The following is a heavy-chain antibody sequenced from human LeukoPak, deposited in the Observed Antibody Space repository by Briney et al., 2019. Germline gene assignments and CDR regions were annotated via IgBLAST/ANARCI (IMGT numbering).Heavy chain of an antibody. Sequence: GGSLRLSCAPSGVIFNNFAFHWVRQAPGKGLEWVAAVSYDGSNKYYADPVRGRLTISRDNSKNTVYLQMNSLRAEDTAVYYCARAGRADGDYHYFDYWGQGTLVTVSS. J-gene: IGHJ4*02. CDR1: GVIFNNFA. D-gene: IGHD4-17*01. CDR3: ARAGRADGDYHYFDY. CDR2: VSYDGSNK. V-gene: IGHV3-30-3*01.